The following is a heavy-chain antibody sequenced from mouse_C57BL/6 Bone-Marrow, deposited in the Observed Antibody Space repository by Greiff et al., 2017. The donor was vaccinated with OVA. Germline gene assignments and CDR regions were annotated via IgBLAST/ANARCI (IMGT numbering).Heavy chain of an antibody. Sequence: DVMLVESGGGLVKPGGSLKLSCAASGFTFSDYGMHWVRQAPEKGLEWVAYISSGSSTSYYADTVKGRFTISRDNAKNTLFLQMTSLRSEDTAMSYCARKTVSWFAYWGQGTLVTVSA. J-gene: IGHJ3*01. CDR3: ARKTVSWFAY. CDR1: GFTFSDYG. CDR2: ISSGSSTS. V-gene: IGHV5-17*01.